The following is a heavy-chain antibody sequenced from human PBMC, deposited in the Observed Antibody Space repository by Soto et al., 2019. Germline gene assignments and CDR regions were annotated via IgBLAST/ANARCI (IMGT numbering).Heavy chain of an antibody. D-gene: IGHD3-22*01. CDR3: AKDRSSYYDSSGYSVSFFDY. CDR1: GFTFSSYA. CDR2: ISGSGGST. J-gene: IGHJ4*02. Sequence: GGSLRLSCAASGFTFSSYAMSWVRQAPGKGLEWVSAISGSGGSTYYADSVKGRFTISRDNSKNTLYLQMNSLRAEDTAVYYCAKDRSSYYDSSGYSVSFFDYWGQGTLVTVSS. V-gene: IGHV3-23*01.